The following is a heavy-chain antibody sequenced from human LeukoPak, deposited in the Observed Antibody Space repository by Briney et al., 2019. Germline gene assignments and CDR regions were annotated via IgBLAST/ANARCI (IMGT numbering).Heavy chain of an antibody. CDR2: INHSGST. D-gene: IGHD3-22*01. CDR1: GGSFSGYY. Sequence: PSETLSLTCAVYGGSFSGYYWSWIRQPPGKGLEWIGEINHSGSTNYNPSLKSRVTISVDTSKNQFSLKLSSVTAADTAVYYCATRRGGYYSSWGQGTLVTVSS. J-gene: IGHJ4*02. V-gene: IGHV4-34*01. CDR3: ATRRGGYYSS.